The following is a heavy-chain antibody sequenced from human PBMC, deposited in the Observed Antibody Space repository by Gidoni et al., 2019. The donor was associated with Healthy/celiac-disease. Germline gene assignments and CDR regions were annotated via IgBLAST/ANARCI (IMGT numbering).Heavy chain of an antibody. V-gene: IGHV3-74*01. CDR2: INSDGSST. CDR3: ARDHPPIVGFLEWLSTPNPPNYGMDV. Sequence: EVQLVESGGGLVQPGGSLRLSCAASGFTFSSYWMHWVRQAPGKGLVWVSRINSDGSSTSYADSVKGRFTISRDNAKNTLYLQMNSLRAEDTAVYYCARDHPPIVGFLEWLSTPNPPNYGMDVWGQGTTVTVSS. D-gene: IGHD3-3*01. J-gene: IGHJ6*02. CDR1: GFTFSSYW.